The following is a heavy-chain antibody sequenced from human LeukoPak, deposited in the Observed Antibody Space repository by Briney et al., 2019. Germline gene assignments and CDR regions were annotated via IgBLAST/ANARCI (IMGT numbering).Heavy chain of an antibody. CDR2: ISASGAGT. Sequence: PGGSLRLSCAVSALIFSNYAINCVRQAPGKGLEWVSAISASGAGTFYADSVKGRFTISRDNSKNTLYLQMHSLRAEDTAVYYCAKDSNQWDFDYWGQGTLVTVSS. CDR3: AKDSNQWDFDY. CDR1: ALIFSNYA. D-gene: IGHD1-26*01. V-gene: IGHV3-23*01. J-gene: IGHJ4*02.